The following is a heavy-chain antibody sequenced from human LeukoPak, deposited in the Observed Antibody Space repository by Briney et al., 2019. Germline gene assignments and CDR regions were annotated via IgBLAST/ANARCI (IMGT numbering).Heavy chain of an antibody. CDR2: IEQNGGEK. CDR3: ARDDGWLQLYH. D-gene: IGHD5-24*01. J-gene: IGHJ5*02. Sequence: GGSLRLSCAPSGFTFSHYWMTWVRQAPGKGLEWVANIEQNGGEKYYLDSVKGRFTISRNNAKNSLYLQMNSLRAEDTAVYYCARDDGWLQLYHWGQGNLVTVSS. V-gene: IGHV3-7*05. CDR1: GFTFSHYW.